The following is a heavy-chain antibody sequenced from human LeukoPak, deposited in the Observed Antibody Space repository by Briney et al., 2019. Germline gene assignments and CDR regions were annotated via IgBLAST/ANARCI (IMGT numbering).Heavy chain of an antibody. CDR2: IYTRGST. Sequence: SETLSLTCTVSTRSISSYYWRWIRQPAGKGREGIGRIYTRGSTNYHRSRKSRITMSVDTSQTQVSLTLSSVTAADTAVYSCAREGGDCGGDCAHYSHYLDVWGKGTTVTVSS. J-gene: IGHJ6*03. CDR3: AREGGDCGGDCAHYSHYLDV. CDR1: TRSISSYY. D-gene: IGHD2-21*02. V-gene: IGHV4-4*07.